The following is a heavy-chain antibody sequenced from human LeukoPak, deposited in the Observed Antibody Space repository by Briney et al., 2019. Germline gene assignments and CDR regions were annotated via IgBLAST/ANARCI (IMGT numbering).Heavy chain of an antibody. V-gene: IGHV3-7*01. D-gene: IGHD6-13*01. CDR3: ARERAVISSSWYGAPVYYYYMDV. CDR1: GFTFSSYW. CDR2: IKQDGSEK. J-gene: IGHJ6*03. Sequence: PGGSLRLSCAASGFTFSSYWMSWVRQAPGKGLEWLANIKQDGSEKYYVDSVKGRFTISRDNAKNSLYLQMNSLRAEDTAVYYCARERAVISSSWYGAPVYYYYMDVWGKGTTVTVSS.